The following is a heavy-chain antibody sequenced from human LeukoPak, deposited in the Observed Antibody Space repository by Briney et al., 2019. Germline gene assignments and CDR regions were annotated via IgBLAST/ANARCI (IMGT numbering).Heavy chain of an antibody. D-gene: IGHD3-22*01. V-gene: IGHV4-34*01. CDR1: GFPFSDYY. J-gene: IGHJ4*02. Sequence: GSLRLSCAASGFPFSDYYMSWIRQAPGKGLEWIGEINHSGSTNYNPSLKSRVTISVDTSKNQFSLKLSSVTAADTAVYYCARGTYYYDSSGSVWGQGTLVTVSS. CDR2: INHSGST. CDR3: ARGTYYYDSSGSV.